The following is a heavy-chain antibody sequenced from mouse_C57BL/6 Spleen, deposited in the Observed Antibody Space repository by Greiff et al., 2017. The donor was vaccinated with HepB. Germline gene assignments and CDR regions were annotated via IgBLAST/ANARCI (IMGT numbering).Heavy chain of an antibody. CDR3: ASSYAMDY. CDR1: GFTFSSYT. Sequence: DVMLVESGGGLVKPGGSLKLSCAASGFTFSSYTMSWVRQTPEKRLEWVATISGGGGNTYYPDSVKGRFTISRDNAKNTLYLQMSSLRSEDTALYYCASSYAMDYWGQGTSVTVSS. CDR2: ISGGGGNT. J-gene: IGHJ4*01. V-gene: IGHV5-9*01.